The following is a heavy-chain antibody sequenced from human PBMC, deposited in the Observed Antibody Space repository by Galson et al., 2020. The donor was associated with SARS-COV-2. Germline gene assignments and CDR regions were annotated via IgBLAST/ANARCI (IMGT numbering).Heavy chain of an antibody. CDR3: ARGPLPHGLNDPTRPLYYYGMDV. V-gene: IGHV3-72*01. D-gene: IGHD1-1*01. J-gene: IGHJ6*02. CDR2: TRNKLRSYTT. Sequence: GGSLRLSCAASGFTFSDHYMDWVRQAPGKGLEWVGRTRNKLRSYTTEYAASVKGRFTISRDDSTHSLYLQMNSLKTEDTALYYCARGPLPHGLNDPTRPLYYYGMDVWGQGTTLSVSS. CDR1: GFTFSDHY.